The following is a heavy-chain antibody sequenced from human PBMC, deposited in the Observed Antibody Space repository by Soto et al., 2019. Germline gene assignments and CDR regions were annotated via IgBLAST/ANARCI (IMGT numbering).Heavy chain of an antibody. CDR1: GFTFSSYD. CDR3: TRGADGFDY. CDR2: IGTAGDT. J-gene: IGHJ4*02. V-gene: IGHV3-13*01. Sequence: EVQLVECGGDLAQPGGSLRLSCGASGFTFSSYDFHWVRQATGKGLEWVSGIGTAGDTYYAGSVKGRFIMSRENAKNSLYLQMNSLRDGDTAVYYCTRGADGFDYWGQGTLVTVSS. D-gene: IGHD3-16*01.